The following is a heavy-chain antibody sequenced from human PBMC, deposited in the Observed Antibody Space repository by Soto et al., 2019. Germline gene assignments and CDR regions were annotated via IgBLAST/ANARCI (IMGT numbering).Heavy chain of an antibody. CDR3: ARDSGSRDTASYYYCDRMAV. CDR1: GYTFSSYG. J-gene: IGHJ6*02. CDR2: ISAYNGNT. D-gene: IGHD5-18*01. Sequence: GASVKVSCKASGYTFSSYGISWVRQAPGQGLEWMGWISAYNGNTNYAQKLQGRVTMTTDTSTSTSYMELRSLRSDDTAVYYCARDSGSRDTASYYYCDRMAVWGQGTTVPVSS. V-gene: IGHV1-18*01.